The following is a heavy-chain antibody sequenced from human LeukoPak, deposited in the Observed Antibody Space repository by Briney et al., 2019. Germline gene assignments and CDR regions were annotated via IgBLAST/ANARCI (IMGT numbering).Heavy chain of an antibody. Sequence: PGGSLRLSCAASGFTFSSYSMNWVRQAPGKGLEWVSSISSSSSYIYYADSVKGRFTISRDNTKNSLYLQMNSLRAEDTAVYYCARSSLDRSWIAVAAQYWGQGTLVTVSS. CDR2: ISSSSSYI. J-gene: IGHJ4*02. V-gene: IGHV3-21*01. CDR1: GFTFSSYS. CDR3: ARSSLDRSWIAVAAQY. D-gene: IGHD6-19*01.